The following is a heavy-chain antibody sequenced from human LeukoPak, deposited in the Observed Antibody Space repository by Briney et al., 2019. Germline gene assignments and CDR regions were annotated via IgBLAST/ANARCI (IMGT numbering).Heavy chain of an antibody. Sequence: SETLSLTCTVSGVSVSSGNYYWSWIRQPPGKGLEWIGEINHSGSTNYNPSLKSRVTISVDTSKNQFSLKLSSVTAADTAVYYCASVVRKYKYYYYYGMDVWGQGTTVTVSS. V-gene: IGHV4-34*01. CDR1: GVSVSSGNYY. CDR3: ASVVRKYKYYYYYGMDV. J-gene: IGHJ6*02. CDR2: INHSGST. D-gene: IGHD1-1*01.